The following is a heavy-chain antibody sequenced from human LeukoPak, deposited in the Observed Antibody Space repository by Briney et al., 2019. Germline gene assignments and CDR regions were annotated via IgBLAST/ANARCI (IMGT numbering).Heavy chain of an antibody. J-gene: IGHJ4*02. CDR1: GGSISSSSYY. V-gene: IGHV4-39*01. CDR2: IYYSGST. D-gene: IGHD3-3*01. CDR3: ARHGRGSFGVVSDY. Sequence: SETLSLTCTVSGGSISSSSYYWGWIRQPPGKGLVWIGSIYYSGSTYYNPSLKSRVTISVDTSKNQSSLKLSSVTAADTPVYYCARHGRGSFGVVSDYWGQGTLVTVSS.